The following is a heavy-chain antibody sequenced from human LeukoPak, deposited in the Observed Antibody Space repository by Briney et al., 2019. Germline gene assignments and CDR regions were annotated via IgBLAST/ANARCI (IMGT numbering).Heavy chain of an antibody. CDR1: GFTFSDYY. CDR3: ASGPTGMTTHFDY. D-gene: IGHD1-1*01. J-gene: IGHJ4*02. Sequence: GGSLRLSCAASGFTFSDYYMSWIRQAPGKGLEWVSYISSSGTTIYYADSVKGRFTISRDNAKNSLYLQMNSLRAEDTAVYYCASGPTGMTTHFDYWGQGTLVTVSS. CDR2: ISSSGTTI. V-gene: IGHV3-11*04.